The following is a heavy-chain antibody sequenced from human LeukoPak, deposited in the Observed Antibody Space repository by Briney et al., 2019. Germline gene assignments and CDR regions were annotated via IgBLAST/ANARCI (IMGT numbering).Heavy chain of an antibody. CDR3: ARSGGNDSSGYNDN. V-gene: IGHV3-33*08. D-gene: IGHD3-22*01. J-gene: IGHJ4*02. CDR2: IWGDGSKK. Sequence: GGSLRLSCAASGFTFSSYAMSWVRLAPGKGLEWVAVIWGDGSKKFYADSVKGRFTISRDNSKNTVYLQMNSLRAEDTAVYYCARSGGNDSSGYNDNWGQGTLVTVSS. CDR1: GFTFSSYA.